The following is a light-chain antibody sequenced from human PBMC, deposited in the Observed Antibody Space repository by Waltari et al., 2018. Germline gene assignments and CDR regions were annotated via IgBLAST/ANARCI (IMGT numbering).Light chain of an antibody. J-gene: IGKJ4*01. CDR2: AAS. Sequence: DIQMTQSPSSLSPSVGARVILTCRASQAISTFLAWFQLKPGKAPKSLIYAASTLQTGVSSNFSGSGSGTDFTLTISSLQPGDCATYYCQQYSTFPPTFGGGTRVEI. CDR3: QQYSTFPPT. CDR1: QAISTF. V-gene: IGKV1-16*02.